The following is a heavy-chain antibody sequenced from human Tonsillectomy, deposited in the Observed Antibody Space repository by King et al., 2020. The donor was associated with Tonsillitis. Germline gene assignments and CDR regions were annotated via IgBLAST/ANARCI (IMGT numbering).Heavy chain of an antibody. J-gene: IGHJ4*02. Sequence: VQLQQWGAGLLKPSETLSLTCAVYGGSFSGYYWSWIRQSPGEGLEWIGEMNHSGSTNYNPSLKSRVTISVATSKKQFSLKLSSVTAAEPAVYYCAREPPANRVYDYVGPFDFWGQGTLVTVSS. CDR3: AREPPANRVYDYVGPFDF. CDR2: MNHSGST. D-gene: IGHD3-16*01. V-gene: IGHV4-34*01. CDR1: GGSFSGYY.